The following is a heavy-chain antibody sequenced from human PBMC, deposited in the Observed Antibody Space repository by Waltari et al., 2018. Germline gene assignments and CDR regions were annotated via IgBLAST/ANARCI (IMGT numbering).Heavy chain of an antibody. CDR3: ATLGAYLGAFEV. J-gene: IGHJ3*01. V-gene: IGHV3-53*02. Sequence: EVQLVETGGALIHPGGSLRLSCAASEFIVRNNYMAWVRQAPGKGLEWVSVIYAGGGSDSADSVRGRFTISRDNSKTTLYLEMNALRPDDTAVYYCATLGAYLGAFEVWGRGTMVTVSS. D-gene: IGHD3-16*01. CDR1: EFIVRNNY. CDR2: IYAGGGS.